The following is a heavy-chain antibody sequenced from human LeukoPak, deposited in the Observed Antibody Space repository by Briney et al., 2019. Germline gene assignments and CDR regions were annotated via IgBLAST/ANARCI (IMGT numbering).Heavy chain of an antibody. CDR3: ARVTRRDYYGSGKAGDY. Sequence: PSETLSLTCTVSGGSISSYYWSWIRQPPGKGLEWIGYIYYSGSTNYNPSLKSRVTISVDTSKNQFSLKLSSVTAADTAVYYCARVTRRDYYGSGKAGDYWGQGTLVTVSS. CDR2: IYYSGST. V-gene: IGHV4-59*12. CDR1: GGSISSYY. D-gene: IGHD3-10*01. J-gene: IGHJ4*02.